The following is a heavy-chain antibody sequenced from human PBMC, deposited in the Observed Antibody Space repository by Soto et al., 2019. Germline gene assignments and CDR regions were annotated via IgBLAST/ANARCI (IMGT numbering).Heavy chain of an antibody. J-gene: IGHJ4*02. Sequence: VKVSCKASGGTFSSYAISWVRQAPGQGLEWMGGIIPIFGTANYAQKFQGRVTITTDKSTNTTNLELSSLRSEDTAVYYCAAEIVRGTTPWYDFWGQGTRVTVSS. CDR1: GGTFSSYA. D-gene: IGHD1-26*01. CDR3: AAEIVRGTTPWYDF. V-gene: IGHV1-69*05. CDR2: IIPIFGTA.